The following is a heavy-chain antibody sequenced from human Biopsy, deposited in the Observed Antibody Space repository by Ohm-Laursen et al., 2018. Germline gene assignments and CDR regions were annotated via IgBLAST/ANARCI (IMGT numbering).Heavy chain of an antibody. V-gene: IGHV1-2*02. CDR2: INPNSGNA. Sequence: GASVKVSCKSSGYTFAGYYLHWVRQAPGHGLEWMGWINPNSGNANYAQSFQGRLTVTRDTSISTAYTELTSLTFDGTAIYYCARVPAYPSIDGYYGLDLWGQGTTVIVSS. D-gene: IGHD3-9*01. CDR3: ARVPAYPSIDGYYGLDL. J-gene: IGHJ6*02. CDR1: GYTFAGYY.